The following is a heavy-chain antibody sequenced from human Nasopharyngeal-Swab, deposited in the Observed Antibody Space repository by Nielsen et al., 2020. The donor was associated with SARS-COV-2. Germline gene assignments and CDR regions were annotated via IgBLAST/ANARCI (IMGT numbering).Heavy chain of an antibody. CDR1: GFTFSSYA. CDR3: ARDRGDCSSTSCYLLSLSLSWYFDL. Sequence: GESLKISCAASGFTFSSYAMHWVRQAPGKGLEWVAVISYDGSNKYYADSVKGRFTISRDNSKNTLYLQMNSLRAEDTAVYYCARDRGDCSSTSCYLLSLSLSWYFDLWGRGTLVTVSS. D-gene: IGHD2-2*01. J-gene: IGHJ2*01. V-gene: IGHV3-30-3*01. CDR2: ISYDGSNK.